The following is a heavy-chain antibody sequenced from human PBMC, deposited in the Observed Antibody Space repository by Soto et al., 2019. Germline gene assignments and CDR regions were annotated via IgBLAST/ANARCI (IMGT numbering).Heavy chain of an antibody. D-gene: IGHD2-2*01. J-gene: IGHJ4*02. Sequence: ASVKVSCKASGYTFSTYGINWVRQAPGQALEWMGWIRVDDGNTNYAQKFQGRVTMTTDTSTSTAYMELRSLTSDDTAVYYCARDPSMYCSTTSCYGTCVYWGQGTLVTVSS. CDR1: GYTFSTYG. CDR2: IRVDDGNT. CDR3: ARDPSMYCSTTSCYGTCVY. V-gene: IGHV1-18*01.